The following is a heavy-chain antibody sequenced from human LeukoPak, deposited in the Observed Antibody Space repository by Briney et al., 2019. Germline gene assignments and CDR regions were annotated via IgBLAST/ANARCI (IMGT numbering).Heavy chain of an antibody. V-gene: IGHV3-72*01. CDR3: ATNASLDC. CDR1: GFSFGDHY. D-gene: IGHD2-8*01. CDR2: TQNKAKGHIT. J-gene: IGHJ4*02. Sequence: GGSLRLSCAASGFSFGDHYMNWVRQAPGKGLEWISRTQNKAKGHITQYAASVRGRFTISRDDSRNSLSLQMNSLKTEDTAVYYCATNASLDCWGQGTVVTVSS.